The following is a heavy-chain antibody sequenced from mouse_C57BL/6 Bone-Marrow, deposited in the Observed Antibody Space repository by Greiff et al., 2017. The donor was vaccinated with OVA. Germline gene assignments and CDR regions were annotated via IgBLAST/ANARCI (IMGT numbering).Heavy chain of an antibody. D-gene: IGHD1-1*01. CDR1: GYTFTDYE. CDR3: TRGDYGTRY. CDR2: IDPETGGT. J-gene: IGHJ2*01. V-gene: IGHV1-15*01. Sequence: QVQLQQSGAELVRPGASVTLSCKASGYTFTDYEMHWVKQTPVHGLEWIGAIDPETGGTAYNQKFKGKAILTADKSSSTAYRELRSLTSEDAVVYYCTRGDYGTRYWGQGTTLTVSS.